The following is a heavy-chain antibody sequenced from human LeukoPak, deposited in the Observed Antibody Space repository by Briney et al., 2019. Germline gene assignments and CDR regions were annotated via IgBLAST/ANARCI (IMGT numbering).Heavy chain of an antibody. Sequence: GESLKISCKGSGYSFTSYWIGWGRQMPGKGLEWMGIIYPGDSDTRYSTSFQGQVTISADKSISTAYLQWSNLKASDTAMYYCARRDGVYYYGSGSQSRFDPWGQGTLVTVSS. CDR3: ARRDGVYYYGSGSQSRFDP. D-gene: IGHD3-10*01. CDR2: IYPGDSDT. CDR1: GYSFTSYW. V-gene: IGHV5-51*01. J-gene: IGHJ5*02.